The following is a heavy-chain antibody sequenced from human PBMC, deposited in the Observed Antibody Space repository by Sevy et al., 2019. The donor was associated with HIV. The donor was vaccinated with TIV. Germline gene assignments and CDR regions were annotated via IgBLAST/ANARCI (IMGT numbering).Heavy chain of an antibody. J-gene: IGHJ4*02. V-gene: IGHV3-30-3*01. CDR3: ARDLAYDSSGPFDY. CDR2: ISYDGSNK. D-gene: IGHD3-22*01. Sequence: GGSLRLSCAASGFTFSSYAMHWVRQAPGKGLEWVAVISYDGSNKYYADSVKGRFTISSDNSKNTLYLQMNSLRAEDTAVYYCARDLAYDSSGPFDYWGQGTLVTVSS. CDR1: GFTFSSYA.